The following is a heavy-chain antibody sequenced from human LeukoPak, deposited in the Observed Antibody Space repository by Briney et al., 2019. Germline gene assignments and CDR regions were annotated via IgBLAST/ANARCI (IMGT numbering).Heavy chain of an antibody. J-gene: IGHJ4*02. CDR1: GFTFSSYS. CDR2: ISSSSSTI. D-gene: IGHD5-18*01. CDR3: ARPPSSDSYGYVIFGEFDY. Sequence: PGGSLRLSCAASGFTFSSYSMNWVRQAPGKGLEWVSYISSSSSTIYYADSVKGRFTISRDNAKNSLYLQMNSLRAEDTAVYYCARPPSSDSYGYVIFGEFDYWGQGTLVTVSS. V-gene: IGHV3-48*04.